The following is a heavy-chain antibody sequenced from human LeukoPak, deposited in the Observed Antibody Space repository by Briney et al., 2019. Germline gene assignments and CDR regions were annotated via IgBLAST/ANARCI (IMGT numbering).Heavy chain of an antibody. CDR1: GGSISSYY. V-gene: IGHV4-4*07. D-gene: IGHD2/OR15-2a*01. J-gene: IGHJ4*02. Sequence: PSXTLSLTCTVSGGSISSYYWSWIRQPAGKGLEWIGRIYTSGSTNYNPSLKRGVTISVDTSKKQFSLKLSSVTAADTAVYYCARDVLAQGLGYWGQGTLVTVSS. CDR3: ARDVLAQGLGY. CDR2: IYTSGST.